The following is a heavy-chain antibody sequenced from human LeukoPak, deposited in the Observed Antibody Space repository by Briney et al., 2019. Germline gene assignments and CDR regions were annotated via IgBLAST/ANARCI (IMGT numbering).Heavy chain of an antibody. D-gene: IGHD1-1*01. CDR1: GFTFDDYA. V-gene: IGHV3-53*01. CDR2: IYSGGLT. CDR3: ARGLSQNHWNGGS. J-gene: IGHJ5*02. Sequence: GGSLTLSCAASGFTFDDYAMHWVRQAPGKGLEWVSVIYSGGLTYYADSVKGRFTISRDKSKNTLYLQMNSLRAENTAVYYCARGLSQNHWNGGSWGAGAPGTASS.